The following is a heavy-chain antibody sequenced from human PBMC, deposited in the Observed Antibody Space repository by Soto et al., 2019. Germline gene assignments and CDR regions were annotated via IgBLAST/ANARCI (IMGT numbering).Heavy chain of an antibody. D-gene: IGHD4-17*01. J-gene: IGHJ5*02. CDR1: GGSISSGDYY. Sequence: SETLSLTCTVSGGSISSGDYYWSWIRQPPGKGLEWIGYIYYSGSTYYNPSLKSRVTISVDTSKNQFSLKLSSVTAADTAVYYCARDYGDSEINWFDPWGQGTLVTV. CDR3: ARDYGDSEINWFDP. CDR2: IYYSGST. V-gene: IGHV4-30-4*01.